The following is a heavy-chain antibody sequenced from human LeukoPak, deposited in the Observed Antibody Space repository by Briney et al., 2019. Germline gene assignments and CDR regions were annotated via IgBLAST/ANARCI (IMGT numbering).Heavy chain of an antibody. CDR3: AREGYGDYPHYYYGMDV. Sequence: ASVKVSCKASGYTFTGYYMHWVRQAPGQGLEWMGWINPNGGGTNYAQKFQGRVTMTRDTSISTAYMELSRLRSDDTAVYYCAREGYGDYPHYYYGMDVWGQGTTVTVSS. V-gene: IGHV1-2*02. CDR1: GYTFTGYY. J-gene: IGHJ6*02. D-gene: IGHD4-17*01. CDR2: INPNGGGT.